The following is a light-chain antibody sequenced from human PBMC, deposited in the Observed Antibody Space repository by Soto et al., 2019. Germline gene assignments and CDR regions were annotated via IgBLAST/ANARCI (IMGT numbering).Light chain of an antibody. CDR3: QRYGNSPWT. J-gene: IGKJ1*01. CDR1: QTVSSSY. V-gene: IGKV3-20*01. CDR2: GAS. Sequence: EIVLTQSPGTVSLSPGERATLSFRSSQTVSSSYLAWYQQKPGQAPRLLIYGASNRATGVPDRFSGSGSGTDFTLTISRLEPEDFAVYYCQRYGNSPWTFGPGTKVDIK.